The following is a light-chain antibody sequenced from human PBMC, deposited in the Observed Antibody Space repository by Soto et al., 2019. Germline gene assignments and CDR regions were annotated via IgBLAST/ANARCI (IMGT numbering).Light chain of an antibody. J-gene: IGKJ4*01. CDR1: QSVSSSY. CDR2: GAS. CDR3: QHYGSSPLS. Sequence: EIVLTQSPGTLSLSPGERATLSCRASQSVSSSYLAWYQQKPGQAPRLLIYGASSRATGISDRFSGSGSGTDFTLTISRLEPEDFAVYYWQHYGSSPLSFGGGTKVEIK. V-gene: IGKV3-20*01.